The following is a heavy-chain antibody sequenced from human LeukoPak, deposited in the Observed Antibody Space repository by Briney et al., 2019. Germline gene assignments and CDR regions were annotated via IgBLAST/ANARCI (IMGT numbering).Heavy chain of an antibody. CDR1: GFTFSSYG. J-gene: IGHJ4*02. V-gene: IGHV3-30*18. D-gene: IGHD4/OR15-4a*01. CDR2: ISYDGSNK. CDR3: AKDASARGYLTTVDY. Sequence: PGRSLRLSCAASGFTFSSYGMHWVRQAPGKGLEWVAVISYDGSNKYYADSVKGRFTISRDNSKNTLYLQMNSLRAEDTAVYYCAKDASARGYLTTVDYWGQGTLATVSS.